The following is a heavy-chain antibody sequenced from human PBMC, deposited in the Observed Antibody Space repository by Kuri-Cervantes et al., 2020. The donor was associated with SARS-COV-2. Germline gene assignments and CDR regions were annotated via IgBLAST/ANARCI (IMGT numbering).Heavy chain of an antibody. CDR1: GFTFSSYA. CDR2: ISYDGNNE. D-gene: IGHD6-13*01. Sequence: GESLKISCAASGFTFSSYAIHWVRQTPGKGLEWVAVISYDGNNEYYADSVKGRFTISRDSSRNTLSLQMNSLRTEDTAVYYCARDLWKGQQIILGTFHYYGMDVWGQGTTVTVSS. V-gene: IGHV3-30-3*01. CDR3: ARDLWKGQQIILGTFHYYGMDV. J-gene: IGHJ6*02.